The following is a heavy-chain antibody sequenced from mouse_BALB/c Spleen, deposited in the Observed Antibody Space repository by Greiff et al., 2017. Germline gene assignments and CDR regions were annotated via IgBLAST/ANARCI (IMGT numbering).Heavy chain of an antibody. D-gene: IGHD1-2*01. V-gene: IGHV5-6-5*01. CDR3: ARGLLRLPSYYAMDY. CDR2: ISSGGST. J-gene: IGHJ4*01. CDR1: GFTFSSYA. Sequence: EVMLVESGGGLVKPGGSLKLSCAASGFTFSSYAMSWVRQTPEKRLEWVASISSGGSTYYPDSVKGRFTISRDNARNILYLQMSSLRSEDTAMYYCARGLLRLPSYYAMDYWGQGTSVTVSS.